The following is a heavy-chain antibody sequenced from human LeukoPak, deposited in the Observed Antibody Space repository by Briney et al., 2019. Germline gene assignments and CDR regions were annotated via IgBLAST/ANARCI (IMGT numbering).Heavy chain of an antibody. J-gene: IGHJ4*02. D-gene: IGHD2-21*02. CDR2: IYYSGTA. CDR3: ATGPDCKVAVDY. V-gene: IGHV4-61*03. CDR1: GGSLSSGSNY. Sequence: SETLSLTCTVSGGSLSSGSNYWGWIPQPPGKGLECVVYIYYSGTANYNPSLKSRATISVDTAKNHISLKLSSVAAPDTAVYLCATGPDCKVAVDYWGARTLVTV.